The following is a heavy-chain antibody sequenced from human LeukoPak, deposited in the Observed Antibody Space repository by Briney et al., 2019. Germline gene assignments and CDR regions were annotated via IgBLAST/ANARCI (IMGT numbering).Heavy chain of an antibody. V-gene: IGHV1-8*02. CDR2: MNPNSGNT. Sequence: GSSVKVSCKASGGTFSSYAINWVRQATGQGLEWMGWMNPNSGNTGYAQKFQGRVTMTRNTSISTAYMELSSLRSEDTAVYYCARGRFRQLVNYYYYMDVWGKGTTVTISS. CDR3: ARGRFRQLVNYYYYMDV. D-gene: IGHD6-13*01. J-gene: IGHJ6*03. CDR1: GGTFSSYA.